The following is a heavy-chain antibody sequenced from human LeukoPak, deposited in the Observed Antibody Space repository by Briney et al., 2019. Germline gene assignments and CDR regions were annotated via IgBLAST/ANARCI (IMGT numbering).Heavy chain of an antibody. D-gene: IGHD3-3*01. V-gene: IGHV4-38-2*02. Sequence: SETLSLTCTVSDYSISSGHYWGWIRQPPGKGLEWIGSIYHSGSTYYNPSLKSRVTISVDTSKNQVSLKLSSVTAADTAVYYCARHYDPQPFDVFDIWGQGAMVTVSS. CDR3: ARHYDPQPFDVFDI. CDR2: IYHSGST. J-gene: IGHJ3*02. CDR1: DYSISSGHY.